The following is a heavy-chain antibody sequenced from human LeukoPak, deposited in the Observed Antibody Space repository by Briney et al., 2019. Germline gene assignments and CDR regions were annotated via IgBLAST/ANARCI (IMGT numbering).Heavy chain of an antibody. CDR1: GVSISSYY. J-gene: IGHJ5*02. Sequence: NPSETLSLTCTVSGVSISSYYWSWIRQPPGKGLEWIGYIYYSGSTNYNPSLKSRVTISVDTSKNQFHLKLSSVTAADTAFYYCVRVGYSYGLPNCFDPWGQGTLVTVS. V-gene: IGHV4-59*01. CDR2: IYYSGST. D-gene: IGHD5-18*01. CDR3: VRVGYSYGLPNCFDP.